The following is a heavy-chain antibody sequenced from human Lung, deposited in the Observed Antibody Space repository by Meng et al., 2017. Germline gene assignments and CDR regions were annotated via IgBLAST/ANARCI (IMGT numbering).Heavy chain of an antibody. CDR1: GGSISSSNYY. CDR2: IYNSGST. V-gene: IGHV4-30-4*01. CDR3: ARGQKGYFDL. Sequence: VQLEESGQGLLKPSPPRSLTCTVSGGSISSSNYYWSWLRQPPGKGLEWSGHIYNSGSTYYNPSLKSRITISVDTSKNQFSLKLSSVTAADTAVYYCARGQKGYFDLWGRGTLVTVSS. J-gene: IGHJ2*01.